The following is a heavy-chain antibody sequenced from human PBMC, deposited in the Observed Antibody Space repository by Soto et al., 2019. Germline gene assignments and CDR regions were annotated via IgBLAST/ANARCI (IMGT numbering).Heavy chain of an antibody. CDR2: INPTDSDT. Sequence: GESLKISCKGSGYSFTNYWVGWVRQMPEKGLEWMAIINPTDSDTRYSPSFQGQVTISADKSISTAYLQWSSLKASDTAMYYCVRPDSTGYYVYWGQGTLVTVSS. D-gene: IGHD3-22*01. CDR3: VRPDSTGYYVY. V-gene: IGHV5-51*01. J-gene: IGHJ4*02. CDR1: GYSFTNYW.